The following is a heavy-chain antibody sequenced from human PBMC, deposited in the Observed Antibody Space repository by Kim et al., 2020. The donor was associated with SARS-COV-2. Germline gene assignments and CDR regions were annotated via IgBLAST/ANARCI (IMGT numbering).Heavy chain of an antibody. CDR2: K. J-gene: IGHJ4*02. CDR3: AKDSESYYFDY. Sequence: KYHAEHVKGRLTLSRDNSKNTLYLQMNSRRAEDTAVYYCAKDSESYYFDYWGQGTLVTVSS. D-gene: IGHD3-10*01. V-gene: IGHV3-33*06.